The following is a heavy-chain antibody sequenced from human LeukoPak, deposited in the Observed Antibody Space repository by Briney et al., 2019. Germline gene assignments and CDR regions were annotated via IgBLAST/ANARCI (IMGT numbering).Heavy chain of an antibody. Sequence: GGSLRLSCAASGFTFSTYEMNWVRQAPGKGLEWVSYISSSSSTIYYADSVKGRFTISRDNAKNSLYLQMNSLRAEDTAVYYCARDRGTYYYDSSGPHDAFDIWGQGTMVTVSS. CDR2: ISSSSSTI. J-gene: IGHJ3*02. CDR1: GFTFSTYE. D-gene: IGHD3-22*01. V-gene: IGHV3-48*04. CDR3: ARDRGTYYYDSSGPHDAFDI.